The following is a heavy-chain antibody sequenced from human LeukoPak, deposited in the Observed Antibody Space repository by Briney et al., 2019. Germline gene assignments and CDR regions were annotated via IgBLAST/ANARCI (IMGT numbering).Heavy chain of an antibody. CDR3: VRQKITTSDY. CDR2: IYYSGGT. D-gene: IGHD4-11*01. V-gene: IGHV4-39*01. J-gene: IGHJ4*02. CDR1: GGSISSSNYY. Sequence: SETLSLTCSVSGGSISSSNYYWGWIRQSPGKGLEWIGSIYYSGGTYYNPSLKSRLTISVDTSKNQFSLKLSSVTAADTAVYYCVRQKITTSDYWGQGNMVTVSS.